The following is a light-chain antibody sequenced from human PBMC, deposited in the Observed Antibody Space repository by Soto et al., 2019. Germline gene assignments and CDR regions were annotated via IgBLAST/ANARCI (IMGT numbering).Light chain of an antibody. CDR3: MQPLQTPLT. CDR2: LGS. J-gene: IGKJ4*01. Sequence: DIVMTQSPLSLPVAPGEAASISCKSSQSLLHGNGFNYLNWYLQKPGQSPQLLIYLGSNRASGVPDRISGSGSGTDCTLKSSRVEAEDVGVYYCMQPLQTPLTFGGGTKVEIK. CDR1: QSLLHGNGFNY. V-gene: IGKV2-28*01.